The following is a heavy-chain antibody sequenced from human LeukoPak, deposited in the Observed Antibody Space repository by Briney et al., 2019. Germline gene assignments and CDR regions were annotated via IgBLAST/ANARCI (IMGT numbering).Heavy chain of an antibody. CDR2: ISGTGDSP. CDR1: GFTFRSYA. J-gene: IGHJ5*02. CDR3: AKDIGWFDP. V-gene: IGHV3-23*01. Sequence: GGSLRLSCAASGFTFRSYAMNWVRQAPGKGLEWVSAISGTGDSPHYADSVKGRFTISRDNSKNTLYLQMNSLRAEDTAFYYRAKDIGWFDPWGQGTLVTVSS.